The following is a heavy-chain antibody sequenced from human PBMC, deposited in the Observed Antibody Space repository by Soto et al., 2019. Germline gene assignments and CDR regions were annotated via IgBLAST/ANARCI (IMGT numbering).Heavy chain of an antibody. CDR2: IIPIFGTA. J-gene: IGHJ4*02. CDR3: ARVQYDILTGYYRGYFDY. D-gene: IGHD3-9*01. Sequence: QVQLVQSGAEVKKPGSSVKVSCKASGGTFSSYAISWVRQAPGQGLEWMGGIIPIFGTANYAQKFQGRVPITADESTSAAYMELSSLRSEDTDVYYCARVQYDILTGYYRGYFDYWGQGTLVTVSS. CDR1: GGTFSSYA. V-gene: IGHV1-69*01.